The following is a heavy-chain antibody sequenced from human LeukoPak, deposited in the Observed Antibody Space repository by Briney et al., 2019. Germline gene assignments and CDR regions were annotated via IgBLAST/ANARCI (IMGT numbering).Heavy chain of an antibody. CDR1: GFTFSSYA. V-gene: IGHV3-23*01. CDR3: APEAVVVPAARRRALGKKIFDY. CDR2: ISGSGGST. Sequence: PGGSLRLSCAASGFTFSSYAMSWVRQAPGKGLEWVSAISGSGGSTYYADSVKGRFTISRDNSKNTLYLQMNSLRAEDTAVYYCAPEAVVVPAARRRALGKKIFDYWGQGTLVTVSS. D-gene: IGHD2-2*01. J-gene: IGHJ4*02.